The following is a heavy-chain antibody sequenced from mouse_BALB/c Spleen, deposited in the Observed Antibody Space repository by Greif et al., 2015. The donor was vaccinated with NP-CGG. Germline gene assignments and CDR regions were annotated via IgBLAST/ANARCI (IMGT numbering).Heavy chain of an antibody. CDR1: GFTFSSYG. D-gene: IGHD3-3*01. CDR2: INSNGGST. V-gene: IGHV5-6-3*01. CDR3: ARRAGTDAY. Sequence: DVMLVESGGGLVQPGGSLKLSCAASGFTFSSYGMSWVRQTPDKRLELVATINSNGGSTYYPDSVKGRFTISRDNAKNTLYLQMSSLKSEDTAMYYCARRAGTDAYWGQGTLVTVSA. J-gene: IGHJ3*01.